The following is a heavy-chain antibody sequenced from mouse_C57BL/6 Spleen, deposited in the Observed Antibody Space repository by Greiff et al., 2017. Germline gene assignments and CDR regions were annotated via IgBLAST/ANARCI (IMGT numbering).Heavy chain of an antibody. J-gene: IGHJ2*01. CDR1: GYTFTSYW. V-gene: IGHV1-64*01. CDR2: IHPNSGST. CDR3: AGYYYGMEDYFDY. Sequence: QVQLQQPGAELVKPGASVKLSCKASGYTFTSYWMHWVKQRPGQGLEWIGMIHPNSGSTNYNEKFKSKATLTVDKSYSTAYMQLSSLTSDDSAVYYCAGYYYGMEDYFDYWGQGTTLTVSS. D-gene: IGHD1-1*01.